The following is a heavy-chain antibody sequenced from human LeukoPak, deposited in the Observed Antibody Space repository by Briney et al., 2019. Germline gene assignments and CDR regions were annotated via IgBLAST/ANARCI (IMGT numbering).Heavy chain of an antibody. CDR1: GYTLTELS. CDR2: FDPEDGET. D-gene: IGHD2-2*01. Sequence: ASVKVSCKVSGYTLTELSMHWVRQAPGKGREWMGGFDPEDGETIYAQKFQGRVTMTEDTSTDTAYMELSSLRSEDTAVYYCATGYCSSTSCYYYGMDVWGQGTTVTVSS. CDR3: ATGYCSSTSCYYYGMDV. V-gene: IGHV1-24*01. J-gene: IGHJ6*02.